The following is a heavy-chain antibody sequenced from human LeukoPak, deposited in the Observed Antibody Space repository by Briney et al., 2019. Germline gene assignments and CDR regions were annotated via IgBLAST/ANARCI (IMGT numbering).Heavy chain of an antibody. CDR3: ARESGDSSGWYNNRYYYYYYYMDV. CDR2: INWNGGST. Sequence: GGSLRLSCAASGFTFDDYGMSWVRQAPGKGLEWVSGINWNGGSTGYADSVKGRFTISRDNAKNSLYLQMNSLRAEDTALYYCARESGDSSGWYNNRYYYYYYYMDVWGKGTTVTDSS. V-gene: IGHV3-20*04. CDR1: GFTFDDYG. J-gene: IGHJ6*03. D-gene: IGHD6-19*01.